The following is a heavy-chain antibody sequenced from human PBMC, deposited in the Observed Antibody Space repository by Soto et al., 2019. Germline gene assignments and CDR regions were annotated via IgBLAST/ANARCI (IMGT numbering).Heavy chain of an antibody. V-gene: IGHV4-31*03. CDR2: IYFTGST. J-gene: IGHJ4*02. CDR1: GHSLSSGGYY. Sequence: SETLSLTCTVSGHSLSSGGYYWSWIRQHPGKGLEWVGYIYFTGSTLYNPSLKSRLAMSLDTSKNQFSLKLGSVTAADTAIYYCARDWGSSGWPNWGPGTLVTVSS. D-gene: IGHD6-19*01. CDR3: ARDWGSSGWPN.